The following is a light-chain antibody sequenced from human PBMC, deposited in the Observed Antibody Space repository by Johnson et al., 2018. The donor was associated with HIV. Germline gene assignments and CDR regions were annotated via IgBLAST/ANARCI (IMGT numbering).Light chain of an antibody. CDR1: SSNIANNY. CDR3: AAWDDSLNGSYV. J-gene: IGLJ1*01. V-gene: IGLV1-51*01. CDR2: ENN. Sequence: QSVLTQPPSVSAAPGQSVTVSCSGRSSNIANNYVSWYQQFPGEAPKLLIYENNKRPSGIPDRFSGSKSGTSATLGISGLQAEDEADYYCAAWDDSLNGSYVFGTGTKVTVL.